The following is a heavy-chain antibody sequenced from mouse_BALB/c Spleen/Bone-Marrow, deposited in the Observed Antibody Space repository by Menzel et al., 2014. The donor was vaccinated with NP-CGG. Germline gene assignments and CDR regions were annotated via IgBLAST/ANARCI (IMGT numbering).Heavy chain of an antibody. CDR1: GFTFSSYA. CDR2: ISSGGNYT. J-gene: IGHJ2*01. V-gene: IGHV5-9-1*01. D-gene: IGHD4-1*01. Sequence: EVKLMESGGGLVKPGGSLKLSCAAPGFTFSSYAMSWVRQTPEKRLEWVATISSGGNYTYYPDSVKGRFTISRDNAKNTLYLQMSSLRSEDTAMYYCASTGYFFDYWGQGTTLTVSS. CDR3: ASTGYFFDY.